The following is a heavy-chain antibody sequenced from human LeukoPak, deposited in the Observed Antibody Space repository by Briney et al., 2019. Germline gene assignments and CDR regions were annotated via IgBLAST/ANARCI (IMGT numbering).Heavy chain of an antibody. D-gene: IGHD5-12*01. Sequence: SETLSLTCAVYGGSFSGYYWSWIRQPPGKGLEWIGEINHSGSTNYNPSLKSRVTISVDTSKNQFSLKLSSVTAADTAVYYCARGMWLRLYYWGQGTLVTVSS. CDR2: INHSGST. V-gene: IGHV4-34*01. CDR1: GGSFSGYY. CDR3: ARGMWLRLYY. J-gene: IGHJ4*02.